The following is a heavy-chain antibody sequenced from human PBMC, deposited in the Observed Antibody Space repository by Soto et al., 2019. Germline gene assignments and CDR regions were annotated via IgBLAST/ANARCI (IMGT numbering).Heavy chain of an antibody. D-gene: IGHD1-26*01. CDR2: IYHSGST. CDR3: ARGIVGATPPDY. V-gene: IGHV4-30-2*01. J-gene: IGHJ4*02. Sequence: SETLSLTXAVSGGSISSGGYSWSWIRQPPGKGLEWIGYIYHSGSTYYNPSLKSRVTISVDRSKNQFSLKLSSVTAADTAVYYCARGIVGATPPDYWGQGTLVTVSS. CDR1: GGSISSGGYS.